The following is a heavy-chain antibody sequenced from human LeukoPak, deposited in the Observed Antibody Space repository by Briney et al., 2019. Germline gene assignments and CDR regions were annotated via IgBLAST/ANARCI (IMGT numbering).Heavy chain of an antibody. V-gene: IGHV3-30-3*01. CDR1: GFTFSSHA. J-gene: IGHJ4*02. CDR2: IAYDASNE. Sequence: GGSLRLSCVASGFTFSSHAMHWVRQAPGKGLEWVAVIAYDASNEYYADSVKGRFTISRDNSKNTLYLQMNSLRTEDTAMYYCVGEVGPRQMNYWGQGTLVAVSS. D-gene: IGHD1-26*01. CDR3: VGEVGPRQMNY.